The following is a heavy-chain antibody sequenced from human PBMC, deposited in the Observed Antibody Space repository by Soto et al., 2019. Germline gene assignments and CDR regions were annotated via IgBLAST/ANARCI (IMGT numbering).Heavy chain of an antibody. CDR2: IYPGDSDT. CDR1: GYNFATSW. D-gene: IGHD6-19*01. Sequence: PGESLKISCQTSGYNFATSWIGWVRQMPGKGLEWMGIIYPGDSDTRYSPSFQGQVSISADKSISTAYLRFSSLKASDTAIYYCARGTSSSGSYFDYWGQGALVTVSS. CDR3: ARGTSSSGSYFDY. V-gene: IGHV5-51*01. J-gene: IGHJ4*02.